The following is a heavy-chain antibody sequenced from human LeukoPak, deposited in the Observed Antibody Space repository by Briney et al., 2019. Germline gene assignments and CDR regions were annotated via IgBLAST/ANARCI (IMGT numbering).Heavy chain of an antibody. CDR2: IYTSGST. V-gene: IGHV4-4*07. J-gene: IGHJ4*02. CDR1: GGSISGYY. D-gene: IGHD3-10*01. Sequence: KPSETLSLTCTVSGGSISGYYWSWIRQPAGKGLGWIGRIYTSGSTNYNPSLKSRVTMSVDTSKNQFSLKLSSVTAADTAVYYCARDHRGTIDYWGQGTLVTVSS. CDR3: ARDHRGTIDY.